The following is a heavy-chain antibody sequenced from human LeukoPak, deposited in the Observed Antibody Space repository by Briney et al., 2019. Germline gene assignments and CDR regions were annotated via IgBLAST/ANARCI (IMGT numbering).Heavy chain of an antibody. CDR2: ISGSGGTT. V-gene: IGHV3-23*01. CDR3: AKAIVAGAPGRFDY. D-gene: IGHD2-2*01. J-gene: IGHJ4*02. CDR1: GFTFSSYA. Sequence: GGSLRLSCAASGFTFSSYAMSWVRQAPGKGLEWDSGISGSGGTTYYADSVKGRFTISRDNSKNTLYLQINTLRPEDTAMYYCAKAIVAGAPGRFDYWGQGTLVTVSS.